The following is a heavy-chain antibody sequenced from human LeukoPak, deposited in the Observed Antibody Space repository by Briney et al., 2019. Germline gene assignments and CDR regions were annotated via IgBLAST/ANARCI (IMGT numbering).Heavy chain of an antibody. CDR3: ARGGGDYYDSSGYNS. Sequence: SETLSLTCTVSGGSISSYYWSWIRQPAGKGLEWIGRIYSSGSTDYNPSLKSRATMSVDTSKNQFSLKLSSVTAADTAVYYCARGGGDYYDSSGYNSWGQGTLVTVSS. V-gene: IGHV4-4*07. CDR1: GGSISSYY. J-gene: IGHJ4*02. CDR2: IYSSGST. D-gene: IGHD3-22*01.